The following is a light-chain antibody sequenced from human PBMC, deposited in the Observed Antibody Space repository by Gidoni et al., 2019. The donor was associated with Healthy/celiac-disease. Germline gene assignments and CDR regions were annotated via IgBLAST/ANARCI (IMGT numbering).Light chain of an antibody. V-gene: IGLV2-14*03. CDR1: SSDVGGYHY. J-gene: IGLJ2*01. CDR2: DVS. Sequence: QSALTQPACVSGSPGQSINISCTGTSSDVGGYHYVSWYQQHPGKAPKLMIYDVSNRPSGVSNRFSGSKSGNTASLTISGLQAEDEADYYCSSYTSSSPLVFGGGTKLTVL. CDR3: SSYTSSSPLV.